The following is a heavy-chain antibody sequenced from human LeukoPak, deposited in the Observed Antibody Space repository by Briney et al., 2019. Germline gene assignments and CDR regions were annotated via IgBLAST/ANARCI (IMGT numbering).Heavy chain of an antibody. V-gene: IGHV4-4*07. CDR1: GGSISSWQ. J-gene: IGHJ5*02. CDR3: ASDVDTAMVNWFDP. Sequence: PSETLSLTCTVSGGSISSWQWSWIRQPAGKGLEWIGRFYTSGSTNYNPSLKSRVTISVDTSKNQFSLKLSSVTAADTAVYYCASDVDTAMVNWFDPWGQGTLVTVSS. D-gene: IGHD5-18*01. CDR2: FYTSGST.